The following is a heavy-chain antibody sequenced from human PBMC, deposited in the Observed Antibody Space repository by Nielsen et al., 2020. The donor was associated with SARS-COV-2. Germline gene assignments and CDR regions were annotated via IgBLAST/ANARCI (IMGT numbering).Heavy chain of an antibody. CDR3: ARGTGSVAGTIDY. CDR1: GFTFSSYW. J-gene: IGHJ4*02. D-gene: IGHD6-19*01. V-gene: IGHV3-74*01. CDR2: INSDGSST. Sequence: GGSLRLSCAASGFTFSSYWMHWGRQAPGKGLVWVSRINSDGSSTSYADSVKGRFTISRDNAKNTLYLQMNSLRAEDTAVYFCARGTGSVAGTIDYWGQGTQVTVSS.